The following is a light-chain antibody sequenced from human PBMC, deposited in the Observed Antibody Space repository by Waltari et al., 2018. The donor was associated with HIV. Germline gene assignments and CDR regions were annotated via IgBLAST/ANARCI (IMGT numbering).Light chain of an antibody. V-gene: IGLV2-23*01. CDR1: SSDIGTFNL. Sequence: QSALTQPASVSGSPGQSITISCTGTSSDIGTFNLVSWYQQRPGKAPNLIIHEGSKRPSGVSNRFSGSRSGTTASLTISGLQADDEADYYCCSYAAGGNYVFGTGTEVTVL. J-gene: IGLJ1*01. CDR3: CSYAAGGNYV. CDR2: EGS.